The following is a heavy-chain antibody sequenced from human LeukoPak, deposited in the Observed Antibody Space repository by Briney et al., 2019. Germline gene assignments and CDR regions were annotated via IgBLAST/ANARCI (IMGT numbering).Heavy chain of an antibody. D-gene: IGHD6-19*01. CDR2: INSDGSST. Sequence: PGGSLRLSCAASGFTFRNYWMHWVRQAPGKGLVWVSRINSDGSSTSYADSVKGRFAISRDNAKNTLYLQMNSLRAEDTAVYYCASFAYSSGWYSWGQGTLVTVSS. CDR3: ASFAYSSGWYS. CDR1: GFTFRNYW. J-gene: IGHJ4*02. V-gene: IGHV3-74*01.